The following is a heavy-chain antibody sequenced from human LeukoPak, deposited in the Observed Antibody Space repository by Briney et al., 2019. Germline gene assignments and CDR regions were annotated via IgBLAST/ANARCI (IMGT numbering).Heavy chain of an antibody. CDR2: ISYDGTKK. Sequence: PGRSLRLSCAASGFTFSNYAVHYVRQAPGKGLEWVATISYDGTKKYYGDSVQGRFTISRDSPQNTLYLQINSLRTEDTAVYYCVRVRGGSVRGGFDIWGQGTLVSVSS. D-gene: IGHD3-10*01. CDR1: GFTFSNYA. J-gene: IGHJ3*02. V-gene: IGHV3-30-3*01. CDR3: VRVRGGSVRGGFDI.